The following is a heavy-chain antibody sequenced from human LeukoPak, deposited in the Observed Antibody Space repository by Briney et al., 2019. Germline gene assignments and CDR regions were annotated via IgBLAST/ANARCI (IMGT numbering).Heavy chain of an antibody. J-gene: IGHJ3*02. CDR3: ARRGSGYVVAFDI. V-gene: IGHV5-51*01. CDR2: IYPGDSDA. CDR1: GDSFDTYR. D-gene: IGHD3-9*01. Sequence: GESLKISCQGSGDSFDTYRIGWVRQKPGKGLEWMGLIYPGDSDARYSPSFEGHVTISADTSISTAYLEWSSLKASDTAMYYCARRGSGYVVAFDIWGQGTMVTVSS.